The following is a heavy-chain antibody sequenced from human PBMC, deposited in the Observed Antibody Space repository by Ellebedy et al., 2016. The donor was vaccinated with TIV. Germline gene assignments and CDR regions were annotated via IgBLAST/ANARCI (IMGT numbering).Heavy chain of an antibody. CDR2: IYYSGST. V-gene: IGHV4-59*12. CDR1: GGSISSYF. CDR3: ARDLVTMVRGVMAAWFDP. J-gene: IGHJ5*02. D-gene: IGHD3-10*01. Sequence: SETLSLXCTVSGGSISSYFWPWIRQPPGKGLEWIGYIYYSGSTNYNPSLKSRVTISVDTSKNQFSLKLSSVTAADTAVYYCARDLVTMVRGVMAAWFDPWGQGTLVTVSS.